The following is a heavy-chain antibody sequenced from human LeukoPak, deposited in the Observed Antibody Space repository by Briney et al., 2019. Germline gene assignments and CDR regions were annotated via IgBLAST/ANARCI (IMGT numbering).Heavy chain of an antibody. CDR3: ARGGYGVARRRPFDY. CDR1: GGSISSYC. Sequence: SETLSLTCTVSGGSISSYCWSWIRQPPGKGLEWIGYIYYSGSTNYNPSLKSRVTISVDTSKNQFSLKLSSVTAADTAVYYCARGGYGVARRRPFDYWGQGTLVTVSS. V-gene: IGHV4-59*08. CDR2: IYYSGST. J-gene: IGHJ4*02. D-gene: IGHD5-12*01.